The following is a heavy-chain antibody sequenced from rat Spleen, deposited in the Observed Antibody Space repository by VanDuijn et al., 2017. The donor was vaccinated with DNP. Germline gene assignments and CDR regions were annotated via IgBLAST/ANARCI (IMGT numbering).Heavy chain of an antibody. CDR3: ATVHYYDGTRFAY. J-gene: IGHJ3*01. CDR1: GFIFSNYW. V-gene: IGHV5-31*01. D-gene: IGHD1-12*02. Sequence: EVQLVESGGGPVQPGRSLKLSCVASGFIFSNYWMTWIRQAPGKGLEWVASISNTGDNTYYSDSVKGRFSLSSDNAKSTLYLQVNSLRSEDTATYYCATVHYYDGTRFAYWGQGTLVTVSS. CDR2: ISNTGDNT.